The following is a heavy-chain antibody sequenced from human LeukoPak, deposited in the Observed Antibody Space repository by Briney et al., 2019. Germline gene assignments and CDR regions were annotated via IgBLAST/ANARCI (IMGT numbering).Heavy chain of an antibody. CDR1: GDSISNYY. CDR3: ARGTTVASLGYYYYYMDV. J-gene: IGHJ6*03. CDR2: IYYSGST. D-gene: IGHD4-23*01. V-gene: IGHV4-59*01. Sequence: SETLSLTCTVSGDSISNYYWSWIRQPPGKGLECIGYIYYSGSTNYNPSLKSRVTISIDTSKNQFSLKLNSVTAADTAVYYCARGTTVASLGYYYYYMDVWGKGTTVTVSS.